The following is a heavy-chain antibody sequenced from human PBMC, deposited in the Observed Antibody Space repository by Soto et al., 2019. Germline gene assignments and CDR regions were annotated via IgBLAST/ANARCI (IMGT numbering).Heavy chain of an antibody. CDR2: ISYDGNNK. Sequence: QVQLVESGGGVVQPGRSLRLSCAASGFTFSSYGMHWVRQAPGKGLEWVAVISYDGNNKYYADSVKGRFTISRDNSKNTLYLQMNSLRAEDTAVYYCAKDHRPFYDSSGSPSDYWGQGTLVTVSS. V-gene: IGHV3-30*18. J-gene: IGHJ4*02. CDR3: AKDHRPFYDSSGSPSDY. CDR1: GFTFSSYG. D-gene: IGHD3-22*01.